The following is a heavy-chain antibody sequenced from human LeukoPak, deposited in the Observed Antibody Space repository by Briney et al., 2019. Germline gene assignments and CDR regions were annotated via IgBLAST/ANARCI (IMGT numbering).Heavy chain of an antibody. D-gene: IGHD3-3*01. CDR2: ISAYNGNT. Sequence: ASVKVSCKASGYTFTSYGISWVRQAPGQGPEWMGWISAYNGNTNYAQKLQGRVTMTTDTSTSTAYMELRSLRSDDTAVYYCARVTIFGVVIRWDYWGQGTLVTVSS. V-gene: IGHV1-18*01. CDR3: ARVTIFGVVIRWDY. CDR1: GYTFTSYG. J-gene: IGHJ4*02.